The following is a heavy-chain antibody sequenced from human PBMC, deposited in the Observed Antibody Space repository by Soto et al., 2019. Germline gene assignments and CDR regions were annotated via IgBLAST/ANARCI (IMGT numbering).Heavy chain of an antibody. D-gene: IGHD3-3*01. CDR2: ISGSLGSA. CDR1: GFTFNDYA. V-gene: IGHV3-23*01. Sequence: QLLESGGDLGQPGGSLRLSCAVSGFTFNDYAMSWVRQAPGKGLEWVSTISGSLGSAYYAASVEGRFTISGDNSNNTLYLQMNSLRVEDTATYYCAKDSRLPGFGLLIHAFDMWGHGTMVTVPS. J-gene: IGHJ3*02. CDR3: AKDSRLPGFGLLIHAFDM.